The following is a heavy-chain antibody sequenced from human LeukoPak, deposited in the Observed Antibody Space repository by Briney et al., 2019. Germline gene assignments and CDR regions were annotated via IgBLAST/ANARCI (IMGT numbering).Heavy chain of an antibody. D-gene: IGHD3-22*01. V-gene: IGHV3-7*01. CDR1: GFTFNSHW. CDR3: ASCDDDDGRGGIVVVNIDC. Sequence: PGGSLRLSCAASGFTFNSHWMNWVRQAPGKGLEWVSNIRQDGSEKYYVDSVKGRFTISRDNAKNSLYLQMNSLRAEDTAVYYWASCDDDDGRGGIVVVNIDCWGQGTLVTVSS. CDR2: IRQDGSEK. J-gene: IGHJ4*02.